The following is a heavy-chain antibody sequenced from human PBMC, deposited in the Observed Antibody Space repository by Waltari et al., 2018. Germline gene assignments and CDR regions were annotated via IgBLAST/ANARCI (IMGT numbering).Heavy chain of an antibody. V-gene: IGHV4-39*01. Sequence: QLQLQESGPGLVKPSETLSLTCTVSGGSISSSSYYWAWIRQPPGKGLAWIGSIHYSGSTYYNPSLKSRVTIYEDTSKNQFSLKLSSVTAADTAVYYCASRLNYYDSSGYIAFDIWGQGTMVTVSS. CDR1: GGSISSSSYY. CDR2: IHYSGST. J-gene: IGHJ3*02. CDR3: ASRLNYYDSSGYIAFDI. D-gene: IGHD3-22*01.